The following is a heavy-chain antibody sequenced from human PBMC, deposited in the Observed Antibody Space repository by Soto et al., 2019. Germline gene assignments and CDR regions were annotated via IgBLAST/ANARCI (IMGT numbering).Heavy chain of an antibody. D-gene: IGHD6-6*01. Sequence: ASVKVSCKASGSTFTGYYMHWVRQALGQGLEWMGWINPNSGGTNYAQKFQGRVTMTRDTSISTAYMELSRLRSDDTAVYYCARVDLVQLKYYYYGMDVWGQGTTVTVSS. CDR2: INPNSGGT. J-gene: IGHJ6*02. V-gene: IGHV1-2*02. CDR3: ARVDLVQLKYYYYGMDV. CDR1: GSTFTGYY.